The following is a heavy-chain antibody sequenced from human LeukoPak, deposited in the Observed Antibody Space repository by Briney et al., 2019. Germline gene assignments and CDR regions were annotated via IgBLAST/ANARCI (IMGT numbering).Heavy chain of an antibody. Sequence: SETLSLTCAVYGGSFSGYYWSWIRQPPGKGLEWIGEINHSGSTNYNPSLKSRVTISVDTSKNQFSLKLSSVTAADTAVYYCARARGYSYGYDGGPFDYWGQGTLVTVSS. CDR3: ARARGYSYGYDGGPFDY. V-gene: IGHV4-34*01. D-gene: IGHD5-18*01. J-gene: IGHJ4*02. CDR1: GGSFSGYY. CDR2: INHSGST.